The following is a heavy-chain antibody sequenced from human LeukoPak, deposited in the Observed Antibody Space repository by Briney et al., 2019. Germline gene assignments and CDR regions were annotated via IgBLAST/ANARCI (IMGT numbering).Heavy chain of an antibody. D-gene: IGHD1-26*01. V-gene: IGHV1-18*01. CDR1: GYTFTSYG. CDR3: ARDLVGAPMDDY. Sequence: GASVKVSCEASGYTFTSYGISWVRQAPGQGLEWMGWISAYNGNTNYAQKLQGRVTMTTDTSTSTAYMELRSLRSDVTAVYYCARDLVGAPMDDYWGQGTLVTVSS. CDR2: ISAYNGNT. J-gene: IGHJ4*02.